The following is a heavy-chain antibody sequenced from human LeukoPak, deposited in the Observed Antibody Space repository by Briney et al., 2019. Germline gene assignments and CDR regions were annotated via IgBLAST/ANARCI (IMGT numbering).Heavy chain of an antibody. CDR2: ISGSGGST. J-gene: IGHJ4*02. CDR1: GFTFSSYA. Sequence: GSLRLSCAASGFTFSSYAMSWVRQAPGKGLEWVSAISGSGGSTYYADSVKGRFTISRDNSKNTLYLQMNSLRAEDTAVYYCAKDWTAVAGSPPQSDYWGQGTLVTVSS. D-gene: IGHD6-19*01. CDR3: AKDWTAVAGSPPQSDY. V-gene: IGHV3-23*01.